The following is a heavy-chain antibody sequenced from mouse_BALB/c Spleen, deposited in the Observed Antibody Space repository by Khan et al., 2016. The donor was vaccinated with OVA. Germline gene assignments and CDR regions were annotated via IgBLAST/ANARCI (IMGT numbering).Heavy chain of an antibody. Sequence: VQLKQSGPELVKPGASVKMSCKASGYTFTSYVMHWLRQKPGQGLEWIGYIYPYNDDTKFNEKFKGKATLKSDKSTRTAYMELSSLTSEDAAVYYCAKNYRYDGYVDYWGQGTTLTVSS. D-gene: IGHD2-14*01. CDR2: IYPYNDDT. J-gene: IGHJ2*01. V-gene: IGHV1S136*01. CDR3: AKNYRYDGYVDY. CDR1: GYTFTSYV.